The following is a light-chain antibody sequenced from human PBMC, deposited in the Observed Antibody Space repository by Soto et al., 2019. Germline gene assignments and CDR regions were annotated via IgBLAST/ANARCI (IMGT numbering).Light chain of an antibody. CDR3: SSYTSSRTYV. J-gene: IGLJ1*01. CDR2: DVS. CDR1: SSDVGGYNY. Sequence: QSALTQPASVSGSPGQSITISCTGTSSDVGGYNYVSWYQQHPGQAPKLMVFDVSNRPSGVSNRFSGSKSGNTASLTISGLQAEDEADYYCSSYTSSRTYVFGTGTKLTVL. V-gene: IGLV2-14*03.